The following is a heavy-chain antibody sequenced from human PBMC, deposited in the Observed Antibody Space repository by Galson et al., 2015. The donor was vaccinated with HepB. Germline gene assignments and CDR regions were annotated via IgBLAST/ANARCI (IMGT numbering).Heavy chain of an antibody. CDR2: IRGSGGVT. V-gene: IGHV3-23*01. CDR1: GFTFSTYA. CDR3: AKGADYRGLVWFDP. J-gene: IGHJ5*02. D-gene: IGHD4-11*01. Sequence: SLRLSCAASGFTFSTYAMSWVRQAPGKGLEWVSAIRGSGGVTYYADSVKGRFTISRDNSKNTLFLQMNRLRAEDTAVYYCAKGADYRGLVWFDPWGQGTLVTVSS.